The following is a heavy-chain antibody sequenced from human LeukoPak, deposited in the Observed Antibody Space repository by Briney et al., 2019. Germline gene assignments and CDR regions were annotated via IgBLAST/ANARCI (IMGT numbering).Heavy chain of an antibody. CDR3: ASSSRGNLGYFDY. D-gene: IGHD6-13*01. Sequence: SQALSLTCAISGDSVSSNSAAWNWIRQSPSRGLEWLGRTYYRSKWYNDSAVSVKSRITNNPDTSKNQFSLKLSSVTAADTAVYYCASSSRGNLGYFDYWGQGTLVTVSS. CDR2: TYYRSKWYN. V-gene: IGHV6-1*01. J-gene: IGHJ4*02. CDR1: GDSVSSNSAA.